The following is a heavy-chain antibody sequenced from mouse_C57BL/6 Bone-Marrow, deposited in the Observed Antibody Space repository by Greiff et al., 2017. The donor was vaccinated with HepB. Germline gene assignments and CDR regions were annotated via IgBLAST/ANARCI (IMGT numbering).Heavy chain of an antibody. D-gene: IGHD1-1*01. J-gene: IGHJ4*01. CDR3: ASRRLLLRLMDY. CDR2: IWGVGST. CDR1: GFSFTSYG. Sequence: VQLKESGPGLVAPSQSLSITCTVSGFSFTSYGVDWVRQSPGKGLEWLGVIWGVGSTNYNSALNSRLSISKDKSKSQVVLKMNSLQTDDTDMYYCASRRLLLRLMDYWGQGTSVTVSS. V-gene: IGHV2-6*01.